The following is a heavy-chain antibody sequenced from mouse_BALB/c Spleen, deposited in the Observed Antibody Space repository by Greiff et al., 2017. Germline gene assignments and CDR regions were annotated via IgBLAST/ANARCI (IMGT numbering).Heavy chain of an antibody. V-gene: IGHV7-3*02. Sequence: EVHLVESGGGLVQPGGSLRLSCATSGFTFTDYYMSWVRQPPGKALEWLGFIRNKANGYTTEYSASVKGRFTISRDNSQSILYLQMNTLRAEDSATYYCAREDRYGYYAMDYWGQGTSVTVSS. CDR3: AREDRYGYYAMDY. CDR1: GFTFTDYY. J-gene: IGHJ4*01. D-gene: IGHD2-14*01. CDR2: IRNKANGYTT.